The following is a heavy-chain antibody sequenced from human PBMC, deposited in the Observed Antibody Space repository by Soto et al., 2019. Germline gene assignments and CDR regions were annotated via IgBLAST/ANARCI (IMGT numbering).Heavy chain of an antibody. CDR3: ARDRGSSIDY. V-gene: IGHV4-30-4*02. J-gene: IGHJ4*02. D-gene: IGHD3-16*01. CDR2: ISYTGTT. Sequence: SETLSLTCTVSGDSISSDDYYWNWIRQPPGKGLEWIGYISYTGTTYYNPSLESRVSISIDTSKNHFSLKLSSVTAADTAVYYCARDRGSSIDYWGQGTLVTVSS. CDR1: GDSISSDDYY.